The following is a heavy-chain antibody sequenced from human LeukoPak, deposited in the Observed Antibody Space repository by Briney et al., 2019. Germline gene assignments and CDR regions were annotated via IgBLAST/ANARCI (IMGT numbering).Heavy chain of an antibody. CDR3: ARDHYDSSGYRFDY. J-gene: IGHJ4*02. Sequence: ASVKVSCKASGGTFSSYATSWVRQAPGQGLEWMGRIIPILGIANYAQKFQGRVTITADKSTSTAYMELSSLRSEDTAVYYCARDHYDSSGYRFDYWGQGTLVTVSS. CDR2: IIPILGIA. D-gene: IGHD3-22*01. V-gene: IGHV1-69*04. CDR1: GGTFSSYA.